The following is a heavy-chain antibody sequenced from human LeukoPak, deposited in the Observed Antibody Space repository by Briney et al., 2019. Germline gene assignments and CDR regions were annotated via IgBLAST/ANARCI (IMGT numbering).Heavy chain of an antibody. Sequence: SETLSLTCTVSGGSISCYFWTWIRQPPGKGLEWIGYISYIGCTDYNPSLKSRVTISLDTSQNLFSLKLTSVTAADTAVYYCAKRHSFDSSGYSVWGQGTLVTVSS. CDR2: ISYIGCT. CDR3: AKRHSFDSSGYSV. J-gene: IGHJ4*02. CDR1: GGSISCYF. D-gene: IGHD3-22*01. V-gene: IGHV4-59*08.